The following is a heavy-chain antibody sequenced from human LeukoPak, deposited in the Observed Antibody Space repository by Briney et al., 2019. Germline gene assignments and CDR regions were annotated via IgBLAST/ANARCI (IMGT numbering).Heavy chain of an antibody. D-gene: IGHD4-17*01. Sequence: PSETLSLTCAVYGGSFSGYYWSWIRQPPGKGLEWTGEINHSGSTNYNPSLKSRVTISVDTSKNQFSLKLSSVTAADTAVYYCARVNYGDYYLWGQGTLVTVSS. CDR3: ARVNYGDYYL. CDR2: INHSGST. V-gene: IGHV4-34*01. J-gene: IGHJ5*02. CDR1: GGSFSGYY.